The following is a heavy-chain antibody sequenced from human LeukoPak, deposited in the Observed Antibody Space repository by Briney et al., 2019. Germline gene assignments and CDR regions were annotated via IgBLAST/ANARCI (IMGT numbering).Heavy chain of an antibody. J-gene: IGHJ6*03. CDR1: GFTFSSYS. CDR2: TSSSSSYI. V-gene: IGHV3-21*01. CDR3: ARVGYSYGSPHYYYYYMDV. D-gene: IGHD5-18*01. Sequence: GGSLRLSCAASGFTFSSYSMNWVRQAPGKGLEWVSSTSSSSSYIYYADSVKGRFTISRDNAKNSLYLQMNSLRAEDTAVYYCARVGYSYGSPHYYYYYMDVWGKGTTVTVSS.